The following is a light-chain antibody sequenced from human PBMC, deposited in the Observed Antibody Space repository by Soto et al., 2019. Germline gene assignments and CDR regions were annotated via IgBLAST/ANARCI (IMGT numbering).Light chain of an antibody. CDR1: SGHSTYI. J-gene: IGLJ3*02. Sequence: QSVLTQSSSASASLGSSVKLTCTLSSGHSTYIIAWHQQQPGKAPRYLMKLEGSGSYNRGSGVPDRFSGSSSGADRSLTISHLQSEDEADYYCETWDSNTWVFGGGTQLTVL. CDR2: LEGSGSY. V-gene: IGLV4-60*03. CDR3: ETWDSNTWV.